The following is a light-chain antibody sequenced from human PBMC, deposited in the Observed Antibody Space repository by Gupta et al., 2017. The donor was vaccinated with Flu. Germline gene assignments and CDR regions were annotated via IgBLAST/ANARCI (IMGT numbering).Light chain of an antibody. CDR3: QQYDNWPPFT. J-gene: IGKJ3*01. CDR1: QSVSSH. Sequence: LMPQSPATPLFSPGERATLSCRASQSVSSHLAWYQQRPGQAPRLLMSGASTRAPGTPLRFSGSGSGTEFTLTIGGLQSEDFAIYYCQQYDNWPPFTFGPGTRVDI. CDR2: GAS. V-gene: IGKV3-15*01.